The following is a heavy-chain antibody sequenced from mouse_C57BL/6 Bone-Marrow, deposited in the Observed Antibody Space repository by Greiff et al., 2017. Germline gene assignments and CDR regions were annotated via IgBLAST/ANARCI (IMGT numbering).Heavy chain of an antibody. CDR1: GFIIKDDY. V-gene: IGHV14-4*01. Sequence: VQLQQSGAELVRPGASVKLSCTASGFIIKDDYMHWVKQRPEQGLEWIGWIDPENGDTEYASKFQGKATITADTSSNTAYLQLSSLTSEDTAVYYCTTSYYYGSSYGYWGQGTTLTVSS. J-gene: IGHJ2*01. D-gene: IGHD1-1*01. CDR2: IDPENGDT. CDR3: TTSYYYGSSYGY.